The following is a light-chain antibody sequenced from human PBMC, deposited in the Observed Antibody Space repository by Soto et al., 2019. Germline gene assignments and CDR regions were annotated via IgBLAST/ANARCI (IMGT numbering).Light chain of an antibody. V-gene: IGKV1-5*01. Sequence: DIQMTQSPSTLSASVGDRVTITCRASQSLNNDLAWYQQKPRKAPNLLIYDASTLERGVPSRFSGTGSGTEFTLAINSLQPDDFATYYCQQYHRSSITFGQGTRLEIK. CDR3: QQYHRSSIT. J-gene: IGKJ5*01. CDR2: DAS. CDR1: QSLNND.